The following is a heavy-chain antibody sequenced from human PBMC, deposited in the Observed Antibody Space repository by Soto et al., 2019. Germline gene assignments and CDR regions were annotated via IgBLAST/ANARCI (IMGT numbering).Heavy chain of an antibody. CDR2: SYYTGSP. CDR3: ARLLHDSSGYYYFDY. V-gene: IGHV4-39*01. CDR1: GGSISSSNYY. D-gene: IGHD3-22*01. J-gene: IGHJ4*02. Sequence: QLQLKESGPGLVKPSETLSLTCTVSGGSISSSNYYWGWIRQPPGKGLEWIASSYYTGSPYNNPTLTSRITMSVDTSQNQFSLKLTSLTAADTAVYYCARLLHDSSGYYYFDYCGQGTLVTVST.